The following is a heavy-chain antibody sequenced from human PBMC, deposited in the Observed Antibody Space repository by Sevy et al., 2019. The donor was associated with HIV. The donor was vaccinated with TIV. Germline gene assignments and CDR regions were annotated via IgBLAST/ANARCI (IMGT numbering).Heavy chain of an antibody. J-gene: IGHJ6*02. V-gene: IGHV1-8*01. D-gene: IGHD2-2*01. Sequence: AAVKVSCKASGYTFTSYDINWVGQATGQGLEWMGWMNPNSRNTGYAQKFQGRVTMTRNTSISTAYMELSSLRFEDTAVYYCARFLSTRYHYYSAMDVWGQGTSVYVSS. CDR3: ARFLSTRYHYYSAMDV. CDR2: MNPNSRNT. CDR1: GYTFTSYD.